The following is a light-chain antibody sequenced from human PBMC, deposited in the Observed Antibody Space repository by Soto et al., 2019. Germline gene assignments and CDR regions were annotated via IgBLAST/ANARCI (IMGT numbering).Light chain of an antibody. J-gene: IGKJ5*01. V-gene: IGKV3-11*01. CDR3: PQRINWPLT. Sequence: GSTQSPATLSLYPGERATLSCRASQTVSNYLLWYQQKPGQAPRLLIYDASNRATGIPARFSGSGSETDFTLTICSLEPEDVALYYSPQRINWPLTFCQGRLLEVK. CDR2: DAS. CDR1: QTVSNY.